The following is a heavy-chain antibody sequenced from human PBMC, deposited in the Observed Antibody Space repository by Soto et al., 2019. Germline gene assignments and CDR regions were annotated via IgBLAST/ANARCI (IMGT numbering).Heavy chain of an antibody. D-gene: IGHD3-3*01. J-gene: IGHJ4*02. V-gene: IGHV3-23*01. Sequence: GGSLRLSCAASGFTFSSYAMSWVRQAPGKGLEWVSAISGSGGSTYYADSVKGRFTISRDNSKNTLYLQMNSLRAEDTAVYYCAKNGVHDFWSGYYIRYFDYWGQGTLVTVSS. CDR3: AKNGVHDFWSGYYIRYFDY. CDR1: GFTFSSYA. CDR2: ISGSGGST.